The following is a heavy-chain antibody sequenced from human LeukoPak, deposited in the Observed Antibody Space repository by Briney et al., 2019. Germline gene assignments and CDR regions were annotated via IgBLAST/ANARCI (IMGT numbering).Heavy chain of an antibody. CDR1: GGSISSYY. CDR3: ARLRRAYYYDSSGSYPDY. J-gene: IGHJ4*02. V-gene: IGHV4-59*01. Sequence: SETLSLTCTVSGGSISSYYWSWIRQPPGKGLEWIGNIYYRGSTNYNPSLKSRVTISVDPSKSQFSLKLSSVTAADTAVYYCARLRRAYYYDSSGSYPDYWGQGTLVTVSS. CDR2: IYYRGST. D-gene: IGHD3-22*01.